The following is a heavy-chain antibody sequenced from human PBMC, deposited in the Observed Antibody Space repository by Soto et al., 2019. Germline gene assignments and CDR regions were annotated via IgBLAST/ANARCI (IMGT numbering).Heavy chain of an antibody. V-gene: IGHV3-74*01. CDR3: AGASGWKFDY. D-gene: IGHD1-1*01. J-gene: IGHJ4*02. CDR1: GFIVSNTY. CDR2: VDADGSGP. Sequence: GGSLRLSCTASGFIVSNTYVNWVRQAPGTGLVWVSRVDADGSGPTYAASVKGRFSISRDNAKNTVSLQMNNLRAEDTAVYYCAGASGWKFDYWGLGVLVTVSP.